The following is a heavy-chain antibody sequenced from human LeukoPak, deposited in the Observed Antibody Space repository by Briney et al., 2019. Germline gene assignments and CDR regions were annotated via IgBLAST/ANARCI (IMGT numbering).Heavy chain of an antibody. Sequence: PGRSLRLSCAAPGFTFSSYAMHWVRQAPGKGLEWVAVISYDGSNKYYADSVKGRFTISRDNSKNTLYLQMNSLRAEDTAVYYCARDRGPTVTAFGYWGQGTLVTVSS. CDR1: GFTFSSYA. CDR3: ARDRGPTVTAFGY. CDR2: ISYDGSNK. D-gene: IGHD4-17*01. J-gene: IGHJ4*02. V-gene: IGHV3-30-3*01.